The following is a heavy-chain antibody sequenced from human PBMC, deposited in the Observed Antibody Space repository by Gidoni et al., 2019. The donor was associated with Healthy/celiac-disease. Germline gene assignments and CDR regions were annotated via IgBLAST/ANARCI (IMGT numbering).Heavy chain of an antibody. V-gene: IGHV1-69*01. Sequence: QVQLVQSGAEVKKPGSSVKVSCKDSGGTFSSYTNSWVRQAAGQGLEWMGGIIPIFGTANYAQKFQGRVTITADESTSTAYMELSSLRSADTAVYYCARACRIAVAYYYYYYMDVWGKGTTVTVSS. J-gene: IGHJ6*03. CDR3: ARACRIAVAYYYYYYMDV. CDR1: GGTFSSYT. D-gene: IGHD6-19*01. CDR2: IIPIFGTA.